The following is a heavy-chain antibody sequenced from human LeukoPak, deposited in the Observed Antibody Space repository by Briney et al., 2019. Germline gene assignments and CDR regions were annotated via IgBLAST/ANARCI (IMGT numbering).Heavy chain of an antibody. CDR3: TKVSTTGVGGRGYFDQ. J-gene: IGHJ4*02. CDR2: XXXXXAGDXT. CDR1: XXXXXXXX. V-gene: IGHV3-23*01. Sequence: PGGSLRLSCAAXXXXXXXXXXXXVXXXXXXXXXXVXXXXXXXAGDXTYYSDSVRGRFTISXDSSKSTLYLQMNSLRAEDTAVXYCTKVSTTGVGGRGYFDQWGQGTQVTVSS. D-gene: IGHD1-1*01.